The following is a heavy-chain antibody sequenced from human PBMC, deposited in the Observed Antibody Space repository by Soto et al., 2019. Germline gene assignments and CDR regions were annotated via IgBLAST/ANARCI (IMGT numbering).Heavy chain of an antibody. J-gene: IGHJ5*02. CDR2: IKQDGSEK. D-gene: IGHD6-13*01. V-gene: IGHV3-7*01. CDR1: VFTFSSHW. CDR3: TRDASRDSSARGWFDP. Sequence: AXESLLLSCAGSVFTFSSHWMSWVRQAPGKGLGWVANIKQDGSEKYCVDSVKGRFTISRDNAKNSLYLQMNSLRAEDTAVYYCTRDASRDSSARGWFDPWGPGTLVTVSS.